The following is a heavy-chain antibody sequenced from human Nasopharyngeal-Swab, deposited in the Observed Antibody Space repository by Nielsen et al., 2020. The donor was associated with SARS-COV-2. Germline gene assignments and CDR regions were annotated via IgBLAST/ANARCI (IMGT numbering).Heavy chain of an antibody. CDR2: IYTSGST. V-gene: IGHV4-4*07. CDR3: AREFSSSYYYYYMDV. Sequence: SETLSLTCTVSGGSISSDYWSWIRQPAGKGLEWIGRIYTSGSTNYNPSLKSRVTISVDTSKNQFSLKLSSVTAADTAVYYCAREFSSSYYYYYMDVWGKGTTVTVSS. D-gene: IGHD6-6*01. CDR1: GGSISSDY. J-gene: IGHJ6*03.